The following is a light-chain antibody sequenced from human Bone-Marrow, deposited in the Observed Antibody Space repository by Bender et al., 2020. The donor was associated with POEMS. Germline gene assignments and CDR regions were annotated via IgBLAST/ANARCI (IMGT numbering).Light chain of an antibody. CDR2: EGT. CDR1: SSDVGSYNL. J-gene: IGLJ2*01. CDR3: SSYAGSNNFLV. Sequence: QSALTQPASVSGSPGQSITISCTGTSSDVGSYNLVSWFQQHPGKAPNLMIYEGTKRPSGVPNRFSGSKSGNTASLTVSGLQAEDEGEYYCSSYAGSNNFLVFGGGTKLAVL. V-gene: IGLV2-14*02.